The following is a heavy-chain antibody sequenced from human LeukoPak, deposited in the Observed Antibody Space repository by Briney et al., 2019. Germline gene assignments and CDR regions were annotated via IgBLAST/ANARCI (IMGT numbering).Heavy chain of an antibody. CDR1: GFIFSDYG. Sequence: GGSLRLSCAASGFIFSDYGMHWVRQAPGKGLEWVAVIWYDGSKKYYADSVKGRFTISRDNSKNTLYLQMNSLRAEDTAVYYCARVRGNDYLLLVDYWGQGTLVTVSS. CDR2: IWYDGSKK. D-gene: IGHD4-11*01. CDR3: ARVRGNDYLLLVDY. V-gene: IGHV3-33*01. J-gene: IGHJ4*02.